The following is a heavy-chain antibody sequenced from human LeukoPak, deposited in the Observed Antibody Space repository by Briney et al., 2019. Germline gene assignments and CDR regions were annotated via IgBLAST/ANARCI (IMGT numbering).Heavy chain of an antibody. Sequence: TGGSLRLSCAASGFTFSDFYMSWIRQAPGKGLEWVSSISGNSIYTNYADSVKGRFTISRDNAKNSLYLQMNSLRAEDTAVYYCARYHDSQVYWGQGTLVTVSS. V-gene: IGHV3-11*03. CDR1: GFTFSDFY. CDR2: ISGNSIYT. CDR3: ARYHDSQVY. J-gene: IGHJ4*02. D-gene: IGHD2-15*01.